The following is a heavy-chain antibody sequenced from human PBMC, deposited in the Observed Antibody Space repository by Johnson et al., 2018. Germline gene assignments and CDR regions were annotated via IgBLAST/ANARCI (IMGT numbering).Heavy chain of an antibody. D-gene: IGHD3-3*01. J-gene: IGHJ1*01. CDR1: GGTFSSYA. CDR3: AKPPVGWLGEGAEYFQH. V-gene: IGHV1-69*01. Sequence: QVQLVESGAEVKKPGSSVKVSWKASGGTFSSYAISWVRPAPGQGLEWMGGIIPIFGTANYAQKFQGRVTITADESTSTAYMELSSLRSEDTALYYCAKPPVGWLGEGAEYFQHWGQGTLVTVSS. CDR2: IIPIFGTA.